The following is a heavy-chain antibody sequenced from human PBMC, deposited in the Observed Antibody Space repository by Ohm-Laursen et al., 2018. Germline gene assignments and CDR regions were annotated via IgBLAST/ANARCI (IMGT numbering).Heavy chain of an antibody. J-gene: IGHJ4*02. V-gene: IGHV3-7*01. D-gene: IGHD1/OR15-1a*01. CDR2: IKQDGSEK. CDR3: ARGSGTPWGLYFDH. Sequence: ETLSLTCDVSGLSISNSNWWSWIRQPPGKGLEWVANIKQDGSEKYFLDSVKGRFTFSRDNAKNSVSLQMNSLRGEDTAVYYCARGSGTPWGLYFDHWGQGALVTVSS. CDR1: GLSISNSNW.